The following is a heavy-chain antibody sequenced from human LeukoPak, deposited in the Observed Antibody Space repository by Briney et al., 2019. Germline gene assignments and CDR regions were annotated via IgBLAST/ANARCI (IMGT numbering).Heavy chain of an antibody. V-gene: IGHV1-3*03. Sequence: GASVKVSCKASGYTFTSYAMHWVRQAPGQRLEWMGWINAGNGNTKYSQGFQGRVTITRDTSASTAYMELSSLRSEDMAVYYCARAESGSYYGTSFQHWGQGTLVTVSS. CDR1: GYTFTSYA. CDR3: ARAESGSYYGTSFQH. D-gene: IGHD1-26*01. CDR2: INAGNGNT. J-gene: IGHJ1*01.